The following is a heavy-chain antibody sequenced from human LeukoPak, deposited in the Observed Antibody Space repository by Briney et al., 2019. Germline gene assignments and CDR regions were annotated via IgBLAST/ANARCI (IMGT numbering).Heavy chain of an antibody. Sequence: GGSLRLSCAASGFAVSSKYMNWVRQPPGKGLEWVTVIYLDGRADYADSVKGRFTISSDNTKNTVYLQMSSLKDEDTAVYYCAREAETSLANWGQGTLVTVSP. CDR1: GFAVSSKY. CDR2: IYLDGRA. V-gene: IGHV3-66*01. J-gene: IGHJ4*02. CDR3: AREAETSLAN. D-gene: IGHD5-24*01.